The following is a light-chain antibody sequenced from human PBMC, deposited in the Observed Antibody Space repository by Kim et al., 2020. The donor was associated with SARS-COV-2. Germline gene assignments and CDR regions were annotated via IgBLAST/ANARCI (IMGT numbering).Light chain of an antibody. Sequence: SSELTQDPTVSVAFGQTVRITCQGDSLRSYYATWYQQKPRQAPVLVIYGRNNRPSGIPDRFFGSTSGNTASLTISGAQAEDEADFYCQSRDSGGNVVFGGGTKLTVL. CDR1: SLRSYY. V-gene: IGLV3-19*01. CDR2: GRN. CDR3: QSRDSGGNVV. J-gene: IGLJ2*01.